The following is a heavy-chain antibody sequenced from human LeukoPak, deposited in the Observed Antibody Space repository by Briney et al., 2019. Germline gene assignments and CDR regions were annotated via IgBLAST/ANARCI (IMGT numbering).Heavy chain of an antibody. CDR3: ARDLGYSSGWYVLYYYYMDV. Sequence: ASVKVSCKASGYTFTSYGISWVRQAPGQGLEWMGWISAYNGNTNYAQKLQGRVTMTTDTSTSTAYMELRSLRSDDTAVYYCARDLGYSSGWYVLYYYYMDVWGKGTTVTISS. V-gene: IGHV1-18*01. CDR1: GYTFTSYG. J-gene: IGHJ6*03. D-gene: IGHD6-19*01. CDR2: ISAYNGNT.